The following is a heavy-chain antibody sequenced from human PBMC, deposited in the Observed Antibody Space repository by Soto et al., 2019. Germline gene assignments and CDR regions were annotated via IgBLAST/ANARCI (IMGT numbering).Heavy chain of an antibody. CDR3: ARSVEGHFDY. J-gene: IGHJ4*02. CDR2: ITSDTKTI. D-gene: IGHD6-19*01. Sequence: VQLVESGGGLVQRGGSLRLSCVASGFTFSVYSMNWVRQAPGKGLEWFSYITSDTKTIKYADSVKGRFTISRDNAKNSVYLQMNILRDEDTDVYYCARSVEGHFDYWGQGTVVTVCS. CDR1: GFTFSVYS. V-gene: IGHV3-48*02.